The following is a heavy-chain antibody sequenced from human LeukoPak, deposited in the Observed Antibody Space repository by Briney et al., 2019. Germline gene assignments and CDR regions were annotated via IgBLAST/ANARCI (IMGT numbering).Heavy chain of an antibody. CDR1: GGSISSYC. Sequence: SETLSLTCTVSGGSISSYCWSWIRQPPGKGLEWIGYIYYSGSTNYNPSLKSRVTISLDTSQNQFSLKLNSVTAADTAVYYCATVASGWYPDYWGQGALVTVAS. CDR3: ATVASGWYPDY. CDR2: IYYSGST. D-gene: IGHD6-19*01. V-gene: IGHV4-59*01. J-gene: IGHJ4*02.